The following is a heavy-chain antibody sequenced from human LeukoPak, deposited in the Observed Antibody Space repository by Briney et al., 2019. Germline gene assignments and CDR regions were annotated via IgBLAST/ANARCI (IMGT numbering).Heavy chain of an antibody. CDR2: IHHSGNT. D-gene: IGHD3-9*01. J-gene: IGHJ4*02. V-gene: IGHV4-4*02. Sequence: SETLSLTCAVSGGSVSSDNRWSWVRQPPGKGLEWTGEIHHSGNTNYSPSLKSRVTISLDKSRNQFSLKLNSVTAADTAVYYCAKAGVWLPAVWGQGTLVTVSS. CDR3: AKAGVWLPAV. CDR1: GGSVSSDNR.